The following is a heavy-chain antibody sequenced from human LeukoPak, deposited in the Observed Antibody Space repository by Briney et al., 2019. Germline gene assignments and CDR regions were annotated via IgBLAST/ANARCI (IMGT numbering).Heavy chain of an antibody. J-gene: IGHJ3*01. CDR2: IDHSGTT. V-gene: IGHV4-59*08. Sequence: SETLSLTCSVSGGSISSYYWSWIRQPPGKGLEWIAYIDHSGTTSYNPSLKSRVTISVDTSKNQLSLKLSSLTAADTAIYYCARHWGLWDAFDLWGQGTMVTVSS. CDR3: ARHWGLWDAFDL. D-gene: IGHD4/OR15-4a*01. CDR1: GGSISSYY.